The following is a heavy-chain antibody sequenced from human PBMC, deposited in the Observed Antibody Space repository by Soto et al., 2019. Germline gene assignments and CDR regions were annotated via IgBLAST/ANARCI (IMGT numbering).Heavy chain of an antibody. CDR2: INPNSGGT. Sequence: ASVKVSCKASGYTFTGYYMHWVRQAPGQGLEWMGWINPNSGGTNYAQKFQGWVTMTRDTSISTAYMELSRLRSDDTAVYYCARGYYDILTGYYKDADAFDIWGQGTMVTVSS. V-gene: IGHV1-2*04. CDR3: ARGYYDILTGYYKDADAFDI. CDR1: GYTFTGYY. J-gene: IGHJ3*02. D-gene: IGHD3-9*01.